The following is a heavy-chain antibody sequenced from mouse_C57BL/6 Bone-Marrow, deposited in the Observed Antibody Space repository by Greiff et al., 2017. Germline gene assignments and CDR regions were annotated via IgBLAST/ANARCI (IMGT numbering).Heavy chain of an antibody. CDR3: ARLIYYGD. Sequence: QVQLQQSGPELVKPGASVKISCKASGYAFSSSWMNWVKQRPGKGLEWIGRIYPGDGDTNYNGKFKGKATLTADKSSSTAYMQLSSLTSEDSAVYFCARLIYYGDWGQGTTLTVSS. D-gene: IGHD1-1*01. CDR1: GYAFSSSW. V-gene: IGHV1-82*01. CDR2: IYPGDGDT. J-gene: IGHJ2*01.